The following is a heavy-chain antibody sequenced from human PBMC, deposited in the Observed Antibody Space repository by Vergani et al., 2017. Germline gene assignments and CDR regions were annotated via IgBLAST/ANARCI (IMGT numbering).Heavy chain of an antibody. D-gene: IGHD6-19*01. V-gene: IGHV4-61*02. Sequence: QVQLQESGPGLVKPSQTLSLTCTVSGGSISSGSYYWSWIRQPAGKGLEWIGRIYTSGSTNYNPSLKSRVTISVDTSQNQFALKLSSVTAADTAVYYCARGAWLAVAGRETNLFDPWGQGTLVTVSS. CDR3: ARGAWLAVAGRETNLFDP. CDR1: GGSISSGSYY. CDR2: IYTSGST. J-gene: IGHJ5*02.